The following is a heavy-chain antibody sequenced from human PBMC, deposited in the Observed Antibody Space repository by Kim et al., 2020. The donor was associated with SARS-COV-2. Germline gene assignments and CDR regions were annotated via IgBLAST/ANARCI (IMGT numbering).Heavy chain of an antibody. CDR3: ARRVGGTTPADY. Sequence: GGSLRLSCAASGFTFRNYAMSWVRQAPGKGLEWVSAISGGGHNTFYADSVKGRFTISRDNSQNTLFLQMSRLRDEDTAVYFCARRVGGTTPADYWGRGTLVTVSS. D-gene: IGHD1-26*01. CDR1: GFTFRNYA. V-gene: IGHV3-23*01. CDR2: ISGGGHNT. J-gene: IGHJ4*02.